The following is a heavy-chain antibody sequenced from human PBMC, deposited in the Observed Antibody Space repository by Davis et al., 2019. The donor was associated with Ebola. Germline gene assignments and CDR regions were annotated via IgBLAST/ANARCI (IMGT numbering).Heavy chain of an antibody. CDR1: GGSISSDNYY. CDR3: ASGGGWLPDN. D-gene: IGHD5-12*01. CDR2: IFYSGNA. Sequence: PSETLSLTCTVSGGSISSDNYYWTWLRQPPGKRLEWIGNIFYSGNANYNPSLKSRVTISIHTSENQFSLKVNSVTAADTAVYYCASGGGWLPDNWGQGTLVTVSS. V-gene: IGHV4-61*01. J-gene: IGHJ4*02.